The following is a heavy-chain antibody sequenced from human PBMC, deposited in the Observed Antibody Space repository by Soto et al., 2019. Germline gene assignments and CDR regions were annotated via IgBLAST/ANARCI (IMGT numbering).Heavy chain of an antibody. CDR1: GFTFSNAW. J-gene: IGHJ4*02. CDR2: IKSKTDGGTT. CDR3: STDRNTLRSVHTKNAREYSTGWYLDY. Sequence: GESLKISCAASGFTFSNAWMSWVRQAPGKGLEWDRRIKSKTDGGTTDYTAPVKGRFTISRDDSKNTLYLQMNSLKTEDTVVYYCSTDRNTLRSVHTKNAREYSTGWYLDYWGQGTMVTVSS. D-gene: IGHD6-19*01. V-gene: IGHV3-15*01.